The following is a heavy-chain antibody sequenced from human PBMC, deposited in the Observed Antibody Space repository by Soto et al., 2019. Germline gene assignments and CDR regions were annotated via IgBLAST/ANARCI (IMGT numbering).Heavy chain of an antibody. CDR1: GGTFSSYA. V-gene: IGHV1-69*01. D-gene: IGHD6-19*01. CDR3: AKEASPVSGAQAYYYYRMDV. J-gene: IGHJ6*02. CDR2: IIPIFGTA. Sequence: QVQLVQSGAEVKKPGSSVKVSCKASGGTFSSYAISWVRQAPGQGLEWMGGIIPIFGTANYAQKFQGRGTITAGESTSTAYMELSSLRSEDTAVYYCAKEASPVSGAQAYYYYRMDVWGQGTKVTVSS.